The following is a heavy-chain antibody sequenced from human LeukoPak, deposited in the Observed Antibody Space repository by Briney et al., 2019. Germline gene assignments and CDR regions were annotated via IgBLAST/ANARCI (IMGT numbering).Heavy chain of an antibody. J-gene: IGHJ1*01. Sequence: GGSLRLSCAASGFTFSSYAMSWVRQAPGKGLERVSTISGSCAYTYYADSVKGRFTISRDNSKNTLYLQMNRLRAEDTAVNYLSKCFGSGGFYKLADWGQGTPVTASS. D-gene: IGHD3-10*01. CDR2: ISGSCAYT. CDR1: GFTFSSYA. V-gene: IGHV3-23*01. CDR3: SKCFGSGGFYKLAD.